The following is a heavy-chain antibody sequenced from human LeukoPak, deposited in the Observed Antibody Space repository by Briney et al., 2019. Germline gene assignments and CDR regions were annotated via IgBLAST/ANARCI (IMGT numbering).Heavy chain of an antibody. D-gene: IGHD6-6*01. J-gene: IGHJ4*02. V-gene: IGHV3-74*01. CDR1: GFTFSSYW. Sequence: PGGSLRLPCAASGFTFSSYWMHWVRQAPGKGLVWVSRINTDGSSTSYADSVKGRFTISRDNSKNSLFLHMNSLSVDDTAVYYCARGPRFSSSSEGLGGQGTLVTVSS. CDR3: ARGPRFSSSSEGL. CDR2: INTDGSST.